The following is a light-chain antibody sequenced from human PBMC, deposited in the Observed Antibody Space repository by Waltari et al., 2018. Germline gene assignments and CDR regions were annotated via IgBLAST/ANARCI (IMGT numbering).Light chain of an antibody. CDR2: AAS. Sequence: QLPQSPASLSASVGDTVTISCRASKGIASFVTCYQPKREGAPKLLIYAASTLERGVPSRFSGTRSGTDFTLTISSLQPEDVATYYCRQQTTCPLSFGQGTRLDIK. CDR3: RQQTTCPLS. CDR1: KGIASF. V-gene: IGKV1-9*01. J-gene: IGKJ5*01.